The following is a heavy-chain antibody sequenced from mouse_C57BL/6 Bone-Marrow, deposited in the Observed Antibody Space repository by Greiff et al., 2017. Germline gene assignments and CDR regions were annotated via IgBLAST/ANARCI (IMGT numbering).Heavy chain of an antibody. CDR2: IDPENGDT. D-gene: IGHD1-1*01. V-gene: IGHV14-4*01. Sequence: VQLQQSGAELVRPGASVKLSCTASGFNIKDDYMHWVKQRPEQGLEWIGWIDPENGDTDNASKFQGKATITADTSSNTTYLQLSSLTSEDTAVYYCTYYYGSSYYYAMDYWGQGTSVTVSS. CDR3: TYYYGSSYYYAMDY. J-gene: IGHJ4*01. CDR1: GFNIKDDY.